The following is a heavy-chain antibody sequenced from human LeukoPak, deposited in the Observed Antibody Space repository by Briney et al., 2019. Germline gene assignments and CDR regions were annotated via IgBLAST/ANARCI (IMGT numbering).Heavy chain of an antibody. D-gene: IGHD3-22*01. Sequence: ASVKVSCKVSGYIVSEFTIHWVRQTPGKRLEWMGGFDPEDVETVYSQMFKGRLTLTEDTSTNTAYKELTGLTSADTAIYYCATRSILGYYYHYVDAWGKGTPVTVSS. CDR2: FDPEDVET. J-gene: IGHJ6*03. CDR1: GYIVSEFT. CDR3: ATRSILGYYYHYVDA. V-gene: IGHV1-24*01.